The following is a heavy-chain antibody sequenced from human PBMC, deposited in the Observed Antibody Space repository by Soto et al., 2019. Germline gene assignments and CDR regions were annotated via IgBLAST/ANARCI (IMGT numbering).Heavy chain of an antibody. CDR2: IDPSDSYT. CDR1: GYSFTSYW. J-gene: IGHJ5*02. D-gene: IGHD3-10*01. CDR3: ATYYGSGSWPLDP. Sequence: GESLKISCKGSGYSFTSYWISWVRQMPGKGLEWMGRIDPSDSYTNYSPSFQGHVTISADKSISTAYLQWSSLKASDTAMYYCATYYGSGSWPLDPWGQGTLVTVSS. V-gene: IGHV5-10-1*01.